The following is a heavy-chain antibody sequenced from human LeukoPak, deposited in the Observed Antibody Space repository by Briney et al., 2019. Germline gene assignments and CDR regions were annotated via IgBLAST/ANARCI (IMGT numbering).Heavy chain of an antibody. Sequence: RGSLRLSCAASSFTFNNNAMSWVRHEPGEGLEWVSSILCSDDVGTYYAASVRGRFTISSDNSKDTLYLQMNSLKADDSAVYYCAKAAGDYHRGSFDCWGKGTLVTVSS. J-gene: IGHJ4*02. D-gene: IGHD4-17*01. CDR3: AKAAGDYHRGSFDC. CDR2: ILCSDDVGT. CDR1: SFTFNNNA. V-gene: IGHV3-23*01.